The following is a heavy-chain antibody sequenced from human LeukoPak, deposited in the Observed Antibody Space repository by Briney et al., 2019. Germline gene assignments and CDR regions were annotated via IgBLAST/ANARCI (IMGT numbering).Heavy chain of an antibody. V-gene: IGHV3-7*01. CDR2: INQDGKEI. CDR3: ARAIVRRGSGTDNKSYFDY. Sequence: GGSLRLSCAASGFTFSSHWMTWVRQAPGKGLEWVANINQDGKEISYVDSAKGRFTIPRDNAKTSLYLQISSLRAEDTALYYCARAIVRRGSGTDNKSYFDYWGQGTLVTVSS. J-gene: IGHJ4*03. CDR1: GFTFSSHW. D-gene: IGHD3-10*01.